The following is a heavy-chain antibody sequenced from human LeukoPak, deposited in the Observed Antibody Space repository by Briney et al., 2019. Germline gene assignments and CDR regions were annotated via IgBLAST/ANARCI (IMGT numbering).Heavy chain of an antibody. J-gene: IGHJ6*02. Sequence: ASAKDSCKAAAYNITNYYRHWGRHDPRQGVEWRGWLNPGAGVTRYAAQFQGRVTMTGETSITTAYLEGTRLRSADTAVYYCARRQRAADGYGIDVWGLGTTVTVSS. CDR1: AYNITNYY. V-gene: IGHV1-2*02. CDR3: ARRQRAADGYGIDV. D-gene: IGHD6-13*01. CDR2: LNPGAGVT.